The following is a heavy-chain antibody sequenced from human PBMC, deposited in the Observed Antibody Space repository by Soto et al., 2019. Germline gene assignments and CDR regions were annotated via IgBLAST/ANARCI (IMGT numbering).Heavy chain of an antibody. CDR2: IYPGDSHT. CDR3: ARSPYSSSSGYDY. J-gene: IGHJ4*02. Sequence: GESLKICCKGSGCSFISYWIGWVRQMPGKGLEWMGIIYPGDSHTRYSPSFQGQVTISADKSISTAYLQWSSLKASDTAMYYCARSPYSSSSGYDYWGQGTQVTVSS. V-gene: IGHV5-51*01. D-gene: IGHD6-6*01. CDR1: GCSFISYW.